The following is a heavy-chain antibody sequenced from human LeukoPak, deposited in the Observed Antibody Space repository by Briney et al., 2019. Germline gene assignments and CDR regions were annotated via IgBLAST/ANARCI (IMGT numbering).Heavy chain of an antibody. J-gene: IGHJ4*02. V-gene: IGHV3-11*01. CDR3: AKVPTYYYDSSGHNY. CDR1: GFTFSDYY. CDR2: ISSSGSTI. Sequence: SGGSLRLSCAASGFTFSDYYMSWIRQAPGKGLEWVSYISSSGSTIYYADSVKGRFTISRDNSKNTLYLQMNSLRAEDTAVYYCAKVPTYYYDSSGHNYWGQGTLVTVSS. D-gene: IGHD3-22*01.